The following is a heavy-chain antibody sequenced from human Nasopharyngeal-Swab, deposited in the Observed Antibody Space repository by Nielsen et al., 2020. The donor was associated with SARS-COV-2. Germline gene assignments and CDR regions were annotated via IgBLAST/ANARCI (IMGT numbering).Heavy chain of an antibody. J-gene: IGHJ4*02. CDR2: INHSGST. V-gene: IGHV4-34*01. D-gene: IGHD2-2*01. Sequence: RQAPGKGLEWIGEINHSGSTNYNPSLKSRVTILVDTSKNQFSLKLSSVTAADTAVYYCARIEDCSSTSCYDYFDYWGQGTLVTVSS. CDR3: ARIEDCSSTSCYDYFDY.